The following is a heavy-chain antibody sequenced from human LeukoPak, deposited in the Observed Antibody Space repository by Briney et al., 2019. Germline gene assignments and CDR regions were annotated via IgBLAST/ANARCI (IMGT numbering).Heavy chain of an antibody. CDR2: IYSSGTT. V-gene: IGHV3-66*01. J-gene: IGHJ4*02. D-gene: IGHD4-17*01. Sequence: GGSLRLSCAASGFTVSSNYMSWVRQAPGKGLEWVSVIYSSGTTYYADSVKGRFTISRDNSKNTLYLQMNRLRAEDTAVYYCARDPGGDNAYWGQGTLVTVSS. CDR1: GFTVSSNY. CDR3: ARDPGGDNAY.